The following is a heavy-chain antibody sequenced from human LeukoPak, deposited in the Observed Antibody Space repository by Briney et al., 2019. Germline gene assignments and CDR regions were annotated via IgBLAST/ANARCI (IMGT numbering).Heavy chain of an antibody. CDR3: AGERNCDGDCYQGSWFDP. V-gene: IGHV3-48*03. J-gene: IGHJ5*02. D-gene: IGHD2-21*02. CDR1: GFTFNSHE. Sequence: PGGSLRLSCAASGFTFNSHEMHWVRQAPGEGLEWVSYITSSGGITYYADSVKGRFTVSRDNAKNSLFLQMNSLRAEDTAIYYCAGERNCDGDCYQGSWFDPWGQGTLVTVSS. CDR2: ITSSGGIT.